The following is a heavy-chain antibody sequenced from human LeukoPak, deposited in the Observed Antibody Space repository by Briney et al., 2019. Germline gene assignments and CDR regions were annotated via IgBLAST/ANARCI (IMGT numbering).Heavy chain of an antibody. V-gene: IGHV3-48*04. CDR1: GFSFSRYT. Sequence: GGSLRLYCAASGFSFSRYTMSWVRQAPGEGLEAISYISHNGETKYYADSVKGRLSISRDNAKSSLYLQMNSLRVEDTAVYYCARDRHGYFDYWGQGTLVTVSS. D-gene: IGHD6-13*01. CDR3: ARDRHGYFDY. J-gene: IGHJ4*02. CDR2: ISHNGETK.